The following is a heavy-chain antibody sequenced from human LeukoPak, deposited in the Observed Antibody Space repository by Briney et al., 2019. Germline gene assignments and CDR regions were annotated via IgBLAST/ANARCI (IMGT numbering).Heavy chain of an antibody. V-gene: IGHV1-69*04. D-gene: IGHD6-13*01. CDR2: IIPILGIA. J-gene: IGHJ4*02. Sequence: SVKVSCKASGGTFSSYAINWVRQAPGQGLEWMGRIIPILGIANYAQKFQGRVTITADKSTSTAYMELSSLRSEDTAVYYCARALYSSSWYYFDYWGQGTLVTVSS. CDR3: ARALYSSSWYYFDY. CDR1: GGTFSSYA.